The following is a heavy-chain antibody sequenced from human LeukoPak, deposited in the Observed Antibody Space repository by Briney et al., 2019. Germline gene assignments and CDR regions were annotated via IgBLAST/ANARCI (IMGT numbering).Heavy chain of an antibody. V-gene: IGHV1-3*01. D-gene: IGHD2-15*01. Sequence: ASVKVSCKASGYTFTSYAMHWVRQAPGQRLEWMGWINAGNGNTKYSQKFQGRVTITRDTSASTAYMELSSLRSEDTAVYYCARDYCSGGSCYHDYWGQGTLVTVSS. J-gene: IGHJ4*02. CDR1: GYTFTSYA. CDR2: INAGNGNT. CDR3: ARDYCSGGSCYHDY.